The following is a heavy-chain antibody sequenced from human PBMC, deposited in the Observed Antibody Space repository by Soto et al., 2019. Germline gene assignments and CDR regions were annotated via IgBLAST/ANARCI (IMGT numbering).Heavy chain of an antibody. D-gene: IGHD4-17*01. CDR1: GFSFSTYW. CDR3: ARGGGDYGDDLDY. Sequence: ELQLVESGGGLVQPGGSLRLSCVASGFSFSTYWMHWVRQAPGKGLVWVSRINTAGTTTPYADSVTGRFTISRDNAKNTLYLQMNSLRAEDTAVYYCARGGGDYGDDLDYWGQGALVTVSS. V-gene: IGHV3-74*01. CDR2: INTAGTTT. J-gene: IGHJ4*02.